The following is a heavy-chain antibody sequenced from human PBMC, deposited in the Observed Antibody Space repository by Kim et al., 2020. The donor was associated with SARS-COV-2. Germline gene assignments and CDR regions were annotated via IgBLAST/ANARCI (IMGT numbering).Heavy chain of an antibody. CDR2: KSGGGGEK. V-gene: IGHV3-7*01. J-gene: IGHJ4*02. CDR3: AALHTVQVPVGI. CDR1: GFSLSNNW. D-gene: IGHD1-26*01. Sequence: GGSLRLSCAVSGFSLSNNWMSWVRQAPGKGLEWVAVKSGGGGEKYYVDSVKGRFTMSRDNAKNSPYLQMSSLRTEDTAVYYCAALHTVQVPVGIWGQGTL.